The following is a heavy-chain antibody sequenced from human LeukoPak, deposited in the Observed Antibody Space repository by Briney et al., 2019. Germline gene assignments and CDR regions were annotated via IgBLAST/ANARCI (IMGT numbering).Heavy chain of an antibody. CDR1: GFTFSSYG. Sequence: GGSLRLSCAASGFTFSSYGMHWVRQAPGKGLEWVAFIRYDGSNKYYADSVKGRFTISRDDSKNTLYLQMNSLRAEDTAVYYCAKALGYHFDYWGQGTLVTVSS. D-gene: IGHD6-13*01. CDR3: AKALGYHFDY. J-gene: IGHJ4*02. V-gene: IGHV3-30*02. CDR2: IRYDGSNK.